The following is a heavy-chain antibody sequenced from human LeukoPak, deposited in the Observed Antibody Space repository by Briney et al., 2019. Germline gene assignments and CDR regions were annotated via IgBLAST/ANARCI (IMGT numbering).Heavy chain of an antibody. V-gene: IGHV1-69*04. D-gene: IGHD3-16*01. CDR3: ARDTERGSGAFDI. CDR1: GGTFSSYT. CDR2: IIPILGIA. J-gene: IGHJ3*02. Sequence: GASVKVSCKASGGTFSSYTISWVRQAPGQGLEWMGRIIPILGIANYAQKFQGRVTITADKSTSTAYMELRSLRSEDTAVYYCARDTERGSGAFDIWGQGTMVTVSS.